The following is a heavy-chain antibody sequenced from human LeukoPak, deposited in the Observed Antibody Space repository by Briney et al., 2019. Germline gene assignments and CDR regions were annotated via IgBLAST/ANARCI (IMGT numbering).Heavy chain of an antibody. CDR3: ATLLPGV. CDR1: GFTISNYW. V-gene: IGHV3-74*01. J-gene: IGHJ4*02. CDR2: INSDGSIT. Sequence: QPGGSLRLSCVASGFTISNYWMHWVRQAPGKGLVWVSRINSDGSITTYADPVKGRFTISRDNAKNTMYLQMNSLRDEDTAVYYCATLLPGVWGQGTLVTVSS. D-gene: IGHD1-26*01.